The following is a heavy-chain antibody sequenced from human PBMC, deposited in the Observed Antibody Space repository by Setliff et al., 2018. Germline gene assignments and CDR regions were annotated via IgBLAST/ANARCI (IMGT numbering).Heavy chain of an antibody. CDR1: GFTFRAYG. CDR3: ARGCGSESSGVCFDAFTL. J-gene: IGHJ3*01. CDR2: IKQDESEK. D-gene: IGHD3-22*01. Sequence: GGSLRLSCEASGFTFRAYGMFWIRQAPGKGLEWVANIKQDESEKHYVGSVKGRFTISRDNARNSVYLQMNSLKTEDTAVYYCARGCGSESSGVCFDAFTLWGQGTMVTVSS. V-gene: IGHV3-7*03.